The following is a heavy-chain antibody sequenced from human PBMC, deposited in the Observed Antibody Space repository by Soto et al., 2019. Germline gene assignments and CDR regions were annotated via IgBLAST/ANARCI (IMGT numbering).Heavy chain of an antibody. CDR2: MSSDGRNE. D-gene: IGHD2-21*02. J-gene: IGHJ4*02. V-gene: IGHV3-30*18. CDR3: AKVGHIAVVTAWFDY. Sequence: QVQLVESGGGLVQPGRSLRLSCEGSGFTFSKYGMHWVRQAPDKGLEWVAVMSSDGRNEYYADSVKGRFTISRDNSNSTLYLQMSSLRPEDTAVYYCAKVGHIAVVTAWFDYWGQGTLVTVSS. CDR1: GFTFSKYG.